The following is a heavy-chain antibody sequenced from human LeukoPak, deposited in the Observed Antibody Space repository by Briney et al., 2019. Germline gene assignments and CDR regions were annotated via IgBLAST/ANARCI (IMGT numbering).Heavy chain of an antibody. V-gene: IGHV1-69*05. J-gene: IGHJ3*02. CDR2: IIPIFGTA. D-gene: IGHD2-21*01. CDR1: GGTFSSYA. CDR3: ARDRRTVVVPGAFDI. Sequence: SVKVSCKASGGTFSSYAISWVRQALGQGLEWMGGIIPIFGTANYAQKFQGRVTITTDESTSTAYMELSSLRSEDTAVYYCARDRRTVVVPGAFDIWGQGTMVTVSS.